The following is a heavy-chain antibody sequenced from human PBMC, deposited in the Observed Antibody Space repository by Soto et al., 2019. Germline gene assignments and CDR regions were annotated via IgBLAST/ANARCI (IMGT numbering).Heavy chain of an antibody. J-gene: IGHJ4*02. CDR3: ARNVSGSYYIFDY. D-gene: IGHD1-26*01. V-gene: IGHV4-39*01. CDR2: IYYSGST. Sequence: SETQSLTCTFSYFYLSNSIYYLGWNHQPPGKGLEWIGSIYYSGSTYYNPSLKSRVTISVDTSKNQFSLKLSSVTAADTAVYYCARNVSGSYYIFDYWGQGTLVTVSS. CDR1: YFYLSNSIYY.